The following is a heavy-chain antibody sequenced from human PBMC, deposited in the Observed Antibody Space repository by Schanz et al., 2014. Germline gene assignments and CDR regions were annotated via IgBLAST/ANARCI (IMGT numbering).Heavy chain of an antibody. CDR3: ARRDNYLSAFDI. CDR2: IHHSGST. D-gene: IGHD4-4*01. Sequence: QVQLQQWGAGLLKPSETLSLTCAVYGGSFSGYYWTWIRQPPGKGLEWIGEIHHSGSTNYNPSLKSRVTLSLNTSKNLFSLNLTSVTAADTAVFYCARRDNYLSAFDIWGQGTMVTVSS. J-gene: IGHJ3*02. V-gene: IGHV4-34*01. CDR1: GGSFSGYY.